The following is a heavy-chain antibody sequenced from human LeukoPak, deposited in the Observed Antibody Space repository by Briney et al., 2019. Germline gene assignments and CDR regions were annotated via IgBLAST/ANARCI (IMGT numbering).Heavy chain of an antibody. CDR1: GFTFSSYA. CDR3: AKTGAMATVTTRAALYFDY. Sequence: GGSLRLSCAASGFTFSSYAMSWVRQAPGKGLEWVSAISSSGGSTYYADSVKGRFTISRDNSENTLYLQMNSLRAEDTAVYYCAKTGAMATVTTRAALYFDYWGQGTLVTVSS. J-gene: IGHJ4*02. D-gene: IGHD5-24*01. CDR2: ISSSGGST. V-gene: IGHV3-23*01.